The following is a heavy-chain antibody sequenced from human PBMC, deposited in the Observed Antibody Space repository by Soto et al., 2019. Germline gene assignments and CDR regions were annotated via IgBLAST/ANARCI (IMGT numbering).Heavy chain of an antibody. J-gene: IGHJ5*02. V-gene: IGHV4-59*01. CDR3: ARETYGDYVGYFDP. Sequence: SETLSLTCTVSGGSISSYYWSWIRQPPGKGLEWIGYIYYSGSTNYNPSLKSRVTISVDTSKNQFSLKLSSVTAADTAVYYCARETYGDYVGYFDPWGQGTLVTGSS. D-gene: IGHD4-17*01. CDR1: GGSISSYY. CDR2: IYYSGST.